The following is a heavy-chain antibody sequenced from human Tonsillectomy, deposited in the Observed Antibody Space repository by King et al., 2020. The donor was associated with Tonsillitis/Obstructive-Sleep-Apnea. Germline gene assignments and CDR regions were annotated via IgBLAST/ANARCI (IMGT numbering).Heavy chain of an antibody. J-gene: IGHJ3*02. Sequence: VQLQQWGAGLLKPSETLSLTCAVYGGSFSGYYWSWIRQPPGKGLEWIGEIDHSGSTNYNPSLKSRVTISADTSKTQFSLKLSSVTAADTAVYYCAREITTDAFYIWGQGTMVTVSS. CDR3: AREITTDAFYI. CDR2: IDHSGST. V-gene: IGHV4-34*01. D-gene: IGHD3-3*01. CDR1: GGSFSGYY.